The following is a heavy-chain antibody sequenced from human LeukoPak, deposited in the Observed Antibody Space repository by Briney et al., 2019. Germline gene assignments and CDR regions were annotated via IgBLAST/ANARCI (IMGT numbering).Heavy chain of an antibody. J-gene: IGHJ4*02. CDR3: ARYVWGSYPTFEDY. V-gene: IGHV4-61*02. D-gene: IGHD3-16*02. Sequence: SETLSLTCTVSGDSISSGSYYWSWIRQPAGKGLEWIGRIYTSGSTKYNPSLKIRVTISVDTSKNQFSLRLSSVTAADTAVYYCARYVWGSYPTFEDYWGQGTLVTVSS. CDR2: IYTSGST. CDR1: GDSISSGSYY.